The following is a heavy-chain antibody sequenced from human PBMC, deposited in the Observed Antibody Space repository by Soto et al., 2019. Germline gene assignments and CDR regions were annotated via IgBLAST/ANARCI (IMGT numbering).Heavy chain of an antibody. CDR2: IIPLHNTS. CDR1: GGAFNNYA. D-gene: IGHD1-20*01. J-gene: IGHJ6*02. V-gene: IGHV1-69*06. CDR3: ASWSNWNPLYYAGLDV. Sequence: QVQLLQSGAEVKKPGSSVKVSCKVSGGAFNNYALNWVRHGPGQGLELLGGIIPLHNTSNYSLKFLGRVTVTADISSTTVYMELNSLTSDDTATYYCASWSNWNPLYYAGLDVWGQGTTVTVSS.